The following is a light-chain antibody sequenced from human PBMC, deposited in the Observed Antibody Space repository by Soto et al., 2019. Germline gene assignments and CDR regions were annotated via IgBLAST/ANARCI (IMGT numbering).Light chain of an antibody. Sequence: DIQMTQSPSSLSASVGDRVTITCRASQSISMYLNWYQQKPGKAPKLLIYAASSLQSGVPSRFSGSGSGTEFTLTISSLQPDDFATYYCQQYNSYPITFGQGTRLEIK. V-gene: IGKV1-39*01. CDR3: QQYNSYPIT. J-gene: IGKJ5*01. CDR2: AAS. CDR1: QSISMY.